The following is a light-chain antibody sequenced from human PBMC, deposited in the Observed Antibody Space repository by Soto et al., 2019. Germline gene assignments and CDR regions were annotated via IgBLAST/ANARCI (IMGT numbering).Light chain of an antibody. CDR3: QQCYSPPTS. J-gene: IGKJ3*01. CDR2: AAS. Sequence: DIQMTQSPSSLFASVGDRVTITCRATQSINSYLNWYQQKPGKAPKLLIYAASSLERGVPSRFSGSGSGTDFTFTISSLQTEDIATYYCQQCYSPPTSFGPGTQVDIK. CDR1: QSINSY. V-gene: IGKV1-39*01.